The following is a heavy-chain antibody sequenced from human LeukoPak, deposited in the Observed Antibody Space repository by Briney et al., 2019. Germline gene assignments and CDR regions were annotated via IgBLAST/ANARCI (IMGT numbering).Heavy chain of an antibody. CDR1: GYTFTGYY. J-gene: IGHJ4*02. D-gene: IGHD5-18*01. Sequence: ASVKVSCKASGYTFTGYYMHWVRQAPGQGLEWMGWINPNSGGTNHAQKFQGRVTVTRDTSISTAYMELSRLRSDDTAVYYCARGDSYGLTDQYWGQGTLVTVSS. V-gene: IGHV1-2*02. CDR2: INPNSGGT. CDR3: ARGDSYGLTDQY.